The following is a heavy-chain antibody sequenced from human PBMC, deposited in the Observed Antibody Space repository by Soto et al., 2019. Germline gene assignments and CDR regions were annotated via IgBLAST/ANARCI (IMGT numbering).Heavy chain of an antibody. CDR3: ARSMAVAGQEGDAFDI. V-gene: IGHV1-46*01. CDR2: INPSGGST. J-gene: IGHJ3*02. CDR1: GYTFTSYY. Sequence: ASVKVSCKASGYTFTSYYMHWVRQAPGQGLEWMGIINPSGGSTSYAQKFQGRVTMTRDTSTSTVYMELSSLRSEDTAVYYCARSMAVAGQEGDAFDIWGQGTIVTVSS. D-gene: IGHD6-19*01.